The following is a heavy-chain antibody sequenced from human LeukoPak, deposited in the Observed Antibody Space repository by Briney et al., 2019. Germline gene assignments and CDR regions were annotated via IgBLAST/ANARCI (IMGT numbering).Heavy chain of an antibody. Sequence: GASVKVSCKASGYTFTSYGISWVRQAPGQGLEWMGWISAYNGNTNYAQKPQGRVTMTTDTSTSTAFMELSSLRSEDTAVYYCARVGGGRYCSSTSCYMRGWFDPWGQGTLVTGSS. CDR3: ARVGGGRYCSSTSCYMRGWFDP. CDR2: ISAYNGNT. D-gene: IGHD2-2*02. CDR1: GYTFTSYG. V-gene: IGHV1-18*01. J-gene: IGHJ5*02.